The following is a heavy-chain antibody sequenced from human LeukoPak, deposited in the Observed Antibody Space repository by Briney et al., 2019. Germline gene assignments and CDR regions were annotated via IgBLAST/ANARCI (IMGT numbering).Heavy chain of an antibody. D-gene: IGHD6-19*01. J-gene: IGHJ4*02. CDR2: MNPNSGNT. CDR1: VYTFTSYD. V-gene: IGHV1-8*01. Sequence: ASVKVSCKASVYTFTSYDINWVRQATGQGLEWMGWMNPNSGNTGYAQKFQGRVTMTRNTSISTAYMELSSLRSEDTAVYYCARQAVAGTGFDYWGQGTLVTVSS. CDR3: ARQAVAGTGFDY.